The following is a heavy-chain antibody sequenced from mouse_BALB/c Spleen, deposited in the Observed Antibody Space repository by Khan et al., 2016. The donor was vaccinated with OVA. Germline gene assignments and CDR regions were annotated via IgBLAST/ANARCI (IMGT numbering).Heavy chain of an antibody. Sequence: VQLQESGAELAKPGASVKMSCKASGYTFINYWILWVKQRPGQGLEWIGYINPSTGYTEYNQHFKDKATLTEDKSSSTAYMQLSSLTSEDSAVYYCARRGLRWDFDYWGQGTTLTVSS. J-gene: IGHJ2*01. CDR3: ARRGLRWDFDY. CDR1: GYTFINYW. CDR2: INPSTGYT. D-gene: IGHD1-1*01. V-gene: IGHV1-7*01.